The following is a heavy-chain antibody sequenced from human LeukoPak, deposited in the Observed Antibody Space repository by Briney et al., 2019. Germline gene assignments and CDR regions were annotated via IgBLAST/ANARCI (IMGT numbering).Heavy chain of an antibody. CDR3: AREAREGHVFDI. J-gene: IGHJ3*02. V-gene: IGHV4-59*01. Sequence: SETLSLTCTVSGGSIRSYYRSWIRQPPGKGLEWIGYIHYSGSTNYNPSLKSRVTISVDTSKNQFSLKLSSVTAADTAVYYCAREAREGHVFDIWGQGTMVTVSS. CDR2: IHYSGST. CDR1: GGSIRSYY. D-gene: IGHD5-24*01.